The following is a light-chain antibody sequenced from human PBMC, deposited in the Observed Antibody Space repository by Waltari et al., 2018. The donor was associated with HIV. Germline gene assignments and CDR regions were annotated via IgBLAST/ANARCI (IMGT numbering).Light chain of an antibody. CDR3: QQYGSSPH. Sequence: EIVLTQSPGTLSLSPGERATLSCRASQTVSSSYLAWYQQKPGQAPRLLIYDASSRATGIPDRFSGRGSGTDFTLTISRLEPEDFAVYYCQQYGSSPHFGPGTKVDIK. CDR1: QTVSSSY. J-gene: IGKJ3*01. CDR2: DAS. V-gene: IGKV3-20*01.